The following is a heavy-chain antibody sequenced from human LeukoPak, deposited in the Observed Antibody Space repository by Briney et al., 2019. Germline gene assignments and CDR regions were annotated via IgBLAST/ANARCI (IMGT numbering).Heavy chain of an antibody. CDR1: GYTFTSYA. CDR3: ARVSWYYYDSSGYYYGASDY. D-gene: IGHD3-22*01. CDR2: INTNTGNP. Sequence: ASVKVSCKASGYTFTSYAMNWVRQAPGQGLEWMGWINTNTGNPTYAQGFTGRFVFSLDTSVSTAYLQISSLKAEDTAVYYCARVSWYYYDSSGYYYGASDYWGQGTLVTVSS. J-gene: IGHJ4*02. V-gene: IGHV7-4-1*02.